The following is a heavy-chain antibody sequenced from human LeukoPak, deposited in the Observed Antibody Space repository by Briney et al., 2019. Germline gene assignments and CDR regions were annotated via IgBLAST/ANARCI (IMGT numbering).Heavy chain of an antibody. CDR2: IYYSGST. J-gene: IGHJ6*03. V-gene: IGHV4-59*08. Sequence: SETLSLTCTVSGGSISSYYWSWIRQPPGKGLEWIGYIYYSGSTNYNPSLKSRVTISVDTSKNQFSLKLSSVTAADTAVYYCARQVPAANYYYYYYMDVWGKGTTVTISS. D-gene: IGHD2-2*01. CDR3: ARQVPAANYYYYYYMDV. CDR1: GGSISSYY.